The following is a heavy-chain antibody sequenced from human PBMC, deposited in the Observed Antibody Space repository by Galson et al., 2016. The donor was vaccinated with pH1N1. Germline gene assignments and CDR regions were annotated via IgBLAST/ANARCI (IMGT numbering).Heavy chain of an antibody. V-gene: IGHV3-23*01. CDR2: ISGSGGRT. Sequence: SLRLSCAASGFTFSSCAMSWVRQAPGKGLEWVSSISGSGGRTDYADSVKGRFTISRDNSKNTLSLQMNSLGVEDTALYYCARSRDFSFDYWGQGALVTVAS. CDR3: ARSRDFSFDY. CDR1: GFTFSSCA. J-gene: IGHJ4*02. D-gene: IGHD4-11*01.